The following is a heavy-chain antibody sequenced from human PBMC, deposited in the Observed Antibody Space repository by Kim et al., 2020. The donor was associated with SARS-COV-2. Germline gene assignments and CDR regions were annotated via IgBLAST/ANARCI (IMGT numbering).Heavy chain of an antibody. V-gene: IGHV4-39*01. J-gene: IGHJ3*02. D-gene: IGHD1-26*01. CDR3: ATPREALNDAFDI. CDR1: GGSISSSSYY. CDR2: IYYSGST. Sequence: SETLSLTCTVSGGSISSSSYYWGWIRQPPGKWLEWIGSIYYSGSTYYNPSLKSRVTISVDTSKNQFSLKLSSVTAADTAVYYCATPREALNDAFDIWGQGTMVTVSS.